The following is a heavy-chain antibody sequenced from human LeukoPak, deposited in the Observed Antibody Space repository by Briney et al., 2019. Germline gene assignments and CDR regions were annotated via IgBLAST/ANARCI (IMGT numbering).Heavy chain of an antibody. J-gene: IGHJ4*02. V-gene: IGHV1-69*05. CDR1: GGTFSSYA. CDR2: IIPIFGTA. Sequence: ASVKVSCKASGGTFSSYAISGVRQAPGQGLEWMGRIIPIFGTANYAQKFQGRVTITTDESTSTAYMEMSSLRSEDTAVYYCARRRESSGLIFDYWGQGTLVTVSS. D-gene: IGHD6-19*01. CDR3: ARRRESSGLIFDY.